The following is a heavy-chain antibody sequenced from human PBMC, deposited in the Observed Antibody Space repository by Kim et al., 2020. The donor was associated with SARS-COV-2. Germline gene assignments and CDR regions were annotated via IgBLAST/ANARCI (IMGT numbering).Heavy chain of an antibody. J-gene: IGHJ5*02. Sequence: SETLSLTCTVSGGSISSYYWSWNRQPPGKGLEWIGYIYYSGSTNYNPSLKSRVTISVDTSKNQFSLKLSSVTAADTAVYYCARRRLGYYDSSGYGIGWFDPWGQGTLVTVSS. CDR2: IYYSGST. D-gene: IGHD3-22*01. CDR1: GGSISSYY. V-gene: IGHV4-59*01. CDR3: ARRRLGYYDSSGYGIGWFDP.